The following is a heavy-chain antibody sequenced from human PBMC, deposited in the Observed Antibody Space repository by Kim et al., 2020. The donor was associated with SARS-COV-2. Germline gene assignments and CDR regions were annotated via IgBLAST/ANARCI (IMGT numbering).Heavy chain of an antibody. J-gene: IGHJ6*02. CDR2: ISSSSSYI. V-gene: IGHV3-21*01. D-gene: IGHD1-1*01. CDR1: GFTFSSYS. CDR3: ARDRREQDYYYYGMDV. Sequence: GGSLRLSCAASGFTFSSYSMNWVRQAPGKGLEWVSSISSSSSYIYYADSVKGRFTISRDNAKNSLYPQMNSLRAEDTAVYYCARDRREQDYYYYGMDVWGQGTTVTVSS.